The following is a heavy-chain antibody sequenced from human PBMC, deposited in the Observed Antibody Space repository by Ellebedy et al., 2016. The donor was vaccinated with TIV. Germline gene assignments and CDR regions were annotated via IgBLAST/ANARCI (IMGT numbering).Heavy chain of an antibody. D-gene: IGHD3-10*02. Sequence: PGGSLRLSCAGSGSSFSSYAMSWVRQAPGKGLEWVSGCNAGGVFIASADSVKGRFTISRDNSRNTLYLQMNSLRAEDTAIYYCASSRYHYYVGNTVFVYWGQGILVTVSS. J-gene: IGHJ4*02. CDR2: CNAGGVFI. CDR1: GSSFSSYA. CDR3: ASSRYHYYVGNTVFVY. V-gene: IGHV3-23*01.